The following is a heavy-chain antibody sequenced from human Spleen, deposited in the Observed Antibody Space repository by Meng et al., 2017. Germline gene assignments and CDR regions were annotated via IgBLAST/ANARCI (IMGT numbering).Heavy chain of an antibody. D-gene: IGHD3-22*01. J-gene: IGHJ4*02. Sequence: SETLSLTCTVSGGSVRSGSYYWSWIRQPPGKGLEGIGYVYDTGSTNYNPSLKSRVTISVDTSKNQFSLKLGSVTAADTAVFYCGRASPDSSGPIDYWGQGTLVTVSS. CDR1: GGSVRSGSYY. CDR3: GRASPDSSGPIDY. V-gene: IGHV4-61*01. CDR2: VYDTGST.